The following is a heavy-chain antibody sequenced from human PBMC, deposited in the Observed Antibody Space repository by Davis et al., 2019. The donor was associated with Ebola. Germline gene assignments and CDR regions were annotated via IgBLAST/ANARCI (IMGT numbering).Heavy chain of an antibody. CDR3: ARGLGTEVDY. CDR1: GGSISSGDYY. CDR2: IYYSGST. D-gene: IGHD7-27*01. J-gene: IGHJ4*02. Sequence: LRLSCTVSGGSISSGDYYWSWIRQPPGKGLEWIGYIYYSGSTYYNPSLKSPVTMSVDTSKNQFSLKLSSVTAADTAVYYCARGLGTEVDYWGQGTLVTVSS. V-gene: IGHV4-30-4*01.